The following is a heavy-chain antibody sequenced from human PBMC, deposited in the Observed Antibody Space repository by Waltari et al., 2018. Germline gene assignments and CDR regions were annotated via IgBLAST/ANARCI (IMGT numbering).Heavy chain of an antibody. CDR3: ARHGGSPRAEAIDI. V-gene: IGHV3-7*01. Sequence: EEQLVESGGDLVQPGGSLRLSCAASGFTCSSYWMTWVRQAPGKGREWVANIPPYGRQTAPVDSVRGRVTIARDNARKSLYLQMNSLRTEDTAVYYCARHGGSPRAEAIDIWGQGTLVTVSP. D-gene: IGHD1-26*01. J-gene: IGHJ3*02. CDR2: IPPYGRQT. CDR1: GFTCSSYW.